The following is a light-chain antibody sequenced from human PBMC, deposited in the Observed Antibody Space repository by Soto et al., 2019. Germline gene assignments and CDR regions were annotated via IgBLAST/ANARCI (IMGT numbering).Light chain of an antibody. CDR3: QHYGDSSWT. CDR2: GVS. CDR1: QSVSSTH. Sequence: ELVLTQSPGALSLSSGERATLSCRASQSVSSTHLTWYQRKPGQAPRLLIYGVSSRATGIPDRFSGSGSGTDFTLTISRVEPEDFAVYFCQHYGDSSWTFGQGSRVEI. V-gene: IGKV3-20*01. J-gene: IGKJ1*01.